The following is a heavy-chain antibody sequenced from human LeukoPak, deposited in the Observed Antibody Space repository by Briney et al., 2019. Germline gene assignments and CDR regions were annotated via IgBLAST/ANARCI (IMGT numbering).Heavy chain of an antibody. CDR1: GFTFSSYG. CDR2: IWYDGSNK. CDR3: ATDRYGSGYYFDY. J-gene: IGHJ4*02. V-gene: IGHV3-33*01. D-gene: IGHD3-10*01. Sequence: GGSLRLSCAASGFTFSSYGMHWVRQAPGKGLEWVAVIWYDGSNKYYADSVKGRFTISRDNSKNTLYLQMNSLRAEDTAVYYCATDRYGSGYYFDYWGQGTLVTVSS.